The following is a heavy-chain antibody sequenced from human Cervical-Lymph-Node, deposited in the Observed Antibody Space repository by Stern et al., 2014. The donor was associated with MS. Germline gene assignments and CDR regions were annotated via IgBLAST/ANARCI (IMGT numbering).Heavy chain of an antibody. CDR1: GYTFTNHA. CDR3: ARDALGEGGRSRPLYGMDV. CDR2: INTNTGNP. Sequence: VQLVQSGSELKKPGASVKVSCTASGYTFTNHAMNWVRQAPGLGLEWMGWINTNTGNPTYAQGFTGRFVFSLDTSASTAYLQISSLKAEDTAVYFCARDALGEGGRSRPLYGMDVWGQGTTVTVSS. V-gene: IGHV7-4-1*02. D-gene: IGHD1-26*01. J-gene: IGHJ6*02.